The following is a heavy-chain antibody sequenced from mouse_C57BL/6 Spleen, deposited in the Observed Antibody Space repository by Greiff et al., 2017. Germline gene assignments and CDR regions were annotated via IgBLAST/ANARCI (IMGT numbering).Heavy chain of an antibody. CDR3: ARRDYDEGGFLDY. J-gene: IGHJ2*01. CDR2: IHPNSGST. Sequence: VQLQQPGAELVKPGASVKLSCKASGYTFTSYWMHWVKQRPGQGLEWIGMIHPNSGSTNYNEKFKSKATLTVDKSSSTAYMQLSSLTSEDSAVYYCARRDYDEGGFLDYWGQGTTLTVSS. CDR1: GYTFTSYW. V-gene: IGHV1-64*01. D-gene: IGHD2-4*01.